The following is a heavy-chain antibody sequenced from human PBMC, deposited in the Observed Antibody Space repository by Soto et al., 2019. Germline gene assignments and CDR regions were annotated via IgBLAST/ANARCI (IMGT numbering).Heavy chain of an antibody. CDR2: IIPIFGTA. J-gene: IGHJ3*02. Sequence: SVKVSCKASGGTFSSYAISWVRQAPGQGLEWMGGIIPIFGTANYAQKFQGRVTITADKSTSTAYMELSSLRSEDTAVYYCARVYPYYYDSSGYYPSDDAFDIWGQGTMVTVSS. V-gene: IGHV1-69*06. CDR1: GGTFSSYA. D-gene: IGHD3-22*01. CDR3: ARVYPYYYDSSGYYPSDDAFDI.